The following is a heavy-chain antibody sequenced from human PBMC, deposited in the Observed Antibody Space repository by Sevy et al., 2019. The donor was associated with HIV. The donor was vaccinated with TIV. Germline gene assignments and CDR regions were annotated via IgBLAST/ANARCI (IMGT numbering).Heavy chain of an antibody. V-gene: IGHV4-59*01. Sequence: SETLSLTCTVSGGSISGYYRSWIRQPPGKGLEWIGYHYYSGSTNYNPSLKRRVTTSVENSTNQFFLKLISVTAADTAVYYCARGSPDHYFGVDVWGQGTTVTVSS. CDR3: ARGSPDHYFGVDV. CDR2: HYYSGST. CDR1: GGSISGYY. J-gene: IGHJ6*02.